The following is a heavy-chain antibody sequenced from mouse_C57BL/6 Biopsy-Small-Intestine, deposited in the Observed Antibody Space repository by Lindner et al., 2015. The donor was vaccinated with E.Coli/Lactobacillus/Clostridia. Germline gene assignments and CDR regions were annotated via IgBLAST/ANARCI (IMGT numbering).Heavy chain of an antibody. CDR3: ARSHAEGDF. J-gene: IGHJ2*01. CDR1: GYSFPGYF. Sequence: VQLQESGPELVEPGASVKISCKASGYSFPGYFMNWVKQSPEKSLEWIGEINPTTGSTTYNQKFKAKATLTVDKSSSTAYMQFKNLTSEDSAVYYCARSHAEGDFWGRGTTLTVSS. CDR2: INPTTGST. V-gene: IGHV1-42*01.